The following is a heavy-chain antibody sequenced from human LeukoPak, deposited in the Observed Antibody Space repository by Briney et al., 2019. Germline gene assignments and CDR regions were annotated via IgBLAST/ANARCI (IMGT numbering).Heavy chain of an antibody. D-gene: IGHD4-17*01. Sequence: SVKVSCKASGSPFSNFGINWVRPAPGQGLEWMGWISGNNDNPNYGQKFQGRFALTTDSSTSTAYMELRNLRSDDTAVYFCARDGTSTDDYWGQGTLVTVSS. CDR3: ARDGTSTDDY. J-gene: IGHJ4*02. CDR1: GSPFSNFG. V-gene: IGHV1-18*01. CDR2: ISGNNDNP.